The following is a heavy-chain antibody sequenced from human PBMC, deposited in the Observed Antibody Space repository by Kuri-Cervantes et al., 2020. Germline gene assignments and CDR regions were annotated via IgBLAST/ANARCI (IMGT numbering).Heavy chain of an antibody. D-gene: IGHD6-13*01. J-gene: IGHJ6*02. Sequence: GGSLRLSCAASGFTLSSYGMHWVRQAPGKGLEWVAVIWYDGSNKYYADSVKGRFTISRDNSKNTLYLQMNSLRAEDTAVYYCARDYIAAATYYYYYGMDVWGQGTTVTVSS. CDR2: IWYDGSNK. CDR1: GFTLSSYG. CDR3: ARDYIAAATYYYYYGMDV. V-gene: IGHV3-33*01.